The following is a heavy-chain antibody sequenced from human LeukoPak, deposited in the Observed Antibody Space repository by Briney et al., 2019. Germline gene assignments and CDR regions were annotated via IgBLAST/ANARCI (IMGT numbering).Heavy chain of an antibody. Sequence: GGSLRLSCAASGFTFSSCAMSWVRQAPGKGLEWVSAISGSGGSTYYADSVKGRFTISRDNSKNTLYLQMNSLRAEDTAAHYCANYDFWSGYSDAFDIWGQGTMVTVSS. CDR2: ISGSGGST. CDR3: ANYDFWSGYSDAFDI. D-gene: IGHD3-3*01. J-gene: IGHJ3*02. CDR1: GFTFSSCA. V-gene: IGHV3-23*01.